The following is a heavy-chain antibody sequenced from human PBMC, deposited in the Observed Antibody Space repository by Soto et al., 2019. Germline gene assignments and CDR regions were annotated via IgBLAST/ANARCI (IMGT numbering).Heavy chain of an antibody. CDR3: ARLRPYYYDSSGYYPPKYYFDY. CDR1: GGSISSSSYY. J-gene: IGHJ4*02. Sequence: SETLSLTCTVSGGSISSSSYYWGWIRQPPGKGLEWIGSIYYSGSTYYNPSLKSRVTISVDTSKNQFSLKLSSVTAADTAVYYCARLRPYYYDSSGYYPPKYYFDYWGQGTLVTVSS. D-gene: IGHD3-22*01. CDR2: IYYSGST. V-gene: IGHV4-39*01.